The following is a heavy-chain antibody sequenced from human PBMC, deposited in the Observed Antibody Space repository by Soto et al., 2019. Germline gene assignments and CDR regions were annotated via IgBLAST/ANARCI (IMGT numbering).Heavy chain of an antibody. D-gene: IGHD2-2*01. V-gene: IGHV1-2*02. CDR3: ARGYCSSTSCSDYYYYYGIDV. J-gene: IGHJ6*04. CDR2: INPNSGGT. CDR1: GYTFTGYY. Sequence: ASVKVSCKASGYTFTGYYMHWVRQAPGQGLEWMGWINPNSGGTNYAQKFQGRVTMTRDTSISTAYMELSRLRSDDTAVYYCARGYCSSTSCSDYYYYYGIDVWGEGATVTVSS.